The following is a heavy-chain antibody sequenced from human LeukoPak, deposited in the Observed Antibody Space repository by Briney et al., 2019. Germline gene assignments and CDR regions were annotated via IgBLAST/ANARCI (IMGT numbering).Heavy chain of an antibody. Sequence: ETLSLTCTVSGGSIRSYWSWIRQPAGKGLEWVSGINWNGGSTGYADSVKGRFTISRDNAKNSLYLQMNSLRAEDTALYYCARVSGQWHARDAFDIWGQGTMVTVSS. J-gene: IGHJ3*02. D-gene: IGHD6-19*01. V-gene: IGHV3-20*04. CDR1: GGSIRSYW. CDR3: ARVSGQWHARDAFDI. CDR2: INWNGGST.